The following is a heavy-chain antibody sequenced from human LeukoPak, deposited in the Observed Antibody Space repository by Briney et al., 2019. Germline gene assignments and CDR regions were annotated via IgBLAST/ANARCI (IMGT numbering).Heavy chain of an antibody. Sequence: SVKVSCKASGYTFTSYGISWVRQAPGQGLEWMGGIIPIFGTANYAQKFQGRVTITADESTSTAYMELSSLRSEDTAVYYCARGEMATVFDYWGQGTLVTVSS. CDR3: ARGEMATVFDY. CDR1: GYTFTSYG. V-gene: IGHV1-69*13. J-gene: IGHJ4*02. D-gene: IGHD5-24*01. CDR2: IIPIFGTA.